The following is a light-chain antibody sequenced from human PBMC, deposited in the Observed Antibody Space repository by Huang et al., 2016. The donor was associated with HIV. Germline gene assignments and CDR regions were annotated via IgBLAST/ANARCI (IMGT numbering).Light chain of an antibody. CDR3: QHYSSWPPMYT. Sequence: EVVMTQSRGTLSVSPRERATLSCKTSQSIYNKLAWYQQKPGQAPRLLIYSTSTRATGVPARFSGGGSGTDFTLTISSLQSEDFGIYYCQHYSSWPPMYTFGQGTKLEI. V-gene: IGKV3-15*01. CDR2: STS. J-gene: IGKJ2*01. CDR1: QSIYNK.